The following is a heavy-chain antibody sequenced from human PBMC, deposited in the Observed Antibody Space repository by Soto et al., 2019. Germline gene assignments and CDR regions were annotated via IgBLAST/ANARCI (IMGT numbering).Heavy chain of an antibody. CDR2: IYTSGST. J-gene: IGHJ6*02. CDR3: VRLTGRSAYGLDV. Sequence: SETLSLTCTVSGGSISSYYWSWIRQPAGKGLEWIGRIYTSGSTNYNPSLKSRVTMSVDTSKNQFSLKLSSVTASDSAMYYCVRLTGRSAYGLDVWGQGTTVTVSS. D-gene: IGHD7-27*01. CDR1: GGSISSYY. V-gene: IGHV4-4*07.